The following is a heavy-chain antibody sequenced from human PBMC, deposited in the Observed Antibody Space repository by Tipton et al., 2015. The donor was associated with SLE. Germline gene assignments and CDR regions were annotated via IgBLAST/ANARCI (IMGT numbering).Heavy chain of an antibody. J-gene: IGHJ3*02. CDR3: ARDYGDHGGGAFDI. CDR1: GFTFSSYW. Sequence: SLRLSCAASGFTFSSYWMRWVRQAPGKGLEWVANIKQDGSEKYYVDSVKGRFTISRDNAKNSLYLQMNSLRAEDTAVYYCARDYGDHGGGAFDIWGQGTMVTVSS. D-gene: IGHD4-17*01. CDR2: IKQDGSEK. V-gene: IGHV3-7*01.